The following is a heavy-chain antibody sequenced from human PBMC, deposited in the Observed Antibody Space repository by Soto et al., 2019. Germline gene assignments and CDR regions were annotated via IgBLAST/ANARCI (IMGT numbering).Heavy chain of an antibody. Sequence: QVQLVQSGAEVKQPGASVKVSCKTSGYSFTSYGISWVRQAPGQGLEWMGWISAYNGKTNYAQKHQGRVTMTTDTSTSTVYMELRSLRSDDTAVYYCARDTPHRRDSSEIDPWGQGTLVTVSS. V-gene: IGHV1-18*01. J-gene: IGHJ5*02. CDR2: ISAYNGKT. CDR3: ARDTPHRRDSSEIDP. D-gene: IGHD3-22*01. CDR1: GYSFTSYG.